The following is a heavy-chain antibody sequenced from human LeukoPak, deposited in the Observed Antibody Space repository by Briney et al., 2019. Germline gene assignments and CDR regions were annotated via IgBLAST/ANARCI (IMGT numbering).Heavy chain of an antibody. V-gene: IGHV1-3*01. CDR1: GYTFTSYA. D-gene: IGHD1-26*01. Sequence: ASVKVSCKASGYTFTSYAMHWVRQAPGQRLEWMGWINAGNGNTKYSQKFQGRVTITRDTSASTAYMELSSLRSEDTAAYYCARDQAVGATLVFDYWGQGTLVAVSS. J-gene: IGHJ4*02. CDR2: INAGNGNT. CDR3: ARDQAVGATLVFDY.